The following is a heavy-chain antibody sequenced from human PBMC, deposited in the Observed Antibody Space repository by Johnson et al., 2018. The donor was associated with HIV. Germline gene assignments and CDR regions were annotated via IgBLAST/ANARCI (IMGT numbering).Heavy chain of an antibody. D-gene: IGHD1/OR15-1a*01. V-gene: IGHV3-23*04. J-gene: IGHJ3*02. Sequence: VQLVASGGGLVQPGGSLRLSCAASGFTFSSYVMSWVRQAPGKGLEWVSALSGRGGRTYYADSVKGRFTISRDNSKNTLYLQMNSLRAEDTAVYYCANSGEHQSQIHAFDIWGQGTMVTVSS. CDR3: ANSGEHQSQIHAFDI. CDR1: GFTFSSYV. CDR2: LSGRGGRT.